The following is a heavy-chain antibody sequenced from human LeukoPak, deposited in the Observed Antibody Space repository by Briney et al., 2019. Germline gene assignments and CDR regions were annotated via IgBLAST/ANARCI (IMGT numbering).Heavy chain of an antibody. J-gene: IGHJ5*02. CDR2: PYFRSKWYN. V-gene: IGHV6-1*01. CDR3: ANFYLNT. CDR1: GDTVSINSAA. Sequence: SQTLSLTCAISGDTVSINSAAWTWIRQSPSRGLEWLGRPYFRSKWYNDYAESLKGRISINPDTSKNQFSLHLNSVNPEDTAVYYCANFYLNTWSQGSLVTVSS.